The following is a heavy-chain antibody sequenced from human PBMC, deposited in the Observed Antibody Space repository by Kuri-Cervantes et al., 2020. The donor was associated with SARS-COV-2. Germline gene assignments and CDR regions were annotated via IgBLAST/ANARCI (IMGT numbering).Heavy chain of an antibody. CDR2: IIPIFGTA. D-gene: IGHD2-2*02. J-gene: IGHJ6*02. V-gene: IGHV1-69*13. CDR3: ARARRPYCSSTSCYTSSYYYYGMDV. Sequence: SVKVSCKASGYTFTGFYMHWVRQAPGQGLEWMGGIIPIFGTANYAQKFQGRVTITADESTSTAYMELSSLRSEDTAVYYCARARRPYCSSTSCYTSSYYYYGMDVWGQGTTVTVSS. CDR1: GYTFTGFY.